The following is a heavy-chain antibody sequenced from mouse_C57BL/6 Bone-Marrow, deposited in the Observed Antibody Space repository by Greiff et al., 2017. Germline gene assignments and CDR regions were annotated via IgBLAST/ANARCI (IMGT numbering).Heavy chain of an antibody. Sequence: VQLQQPGAELERPGSSVKLSCKASGYTFTSYWMHWVKQRPIQGLEWIGKIDPSDSNTNYNHKFKDKATLTVDKSSSTAYMQLSSLTSEDSAVYYCARGGYFDYWGQGTTLTVSA. CDR2: IDPSDSNT. V-gene: IGHV1-52*01. CDR3: ARGGYFDY. D-gene: IGHD1-1*02. CDR1: GYTFTSYW. J-gene: IGHJ2*01.